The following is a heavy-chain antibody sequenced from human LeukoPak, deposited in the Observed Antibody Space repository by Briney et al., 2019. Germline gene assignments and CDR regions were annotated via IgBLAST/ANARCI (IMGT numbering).Heavy chain of an antibody. CDR1: GFTFSSYA. Sequence: PGGPLRLSCAASGFTFSSYAMSWVRQAPGKGLEGVSGISVSGGTTYYADSVKGRFTIARDNSKNTLYLQMNSLRAEDTAVYYCAKGRITIFGVADYWGQGTQVTVSS. CDR3: AKGRITIFGVADY. D-gene: IGHD3-3*01. V-gene: IGHV3-23*01. CDR2: ISVSGGTT. J-gene: IGHJ4*02.